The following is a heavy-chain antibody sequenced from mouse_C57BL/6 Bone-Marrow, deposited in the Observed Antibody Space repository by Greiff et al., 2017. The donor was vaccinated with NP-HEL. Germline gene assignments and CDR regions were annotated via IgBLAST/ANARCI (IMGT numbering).Heavy chain of an antibody. Sequence: QVQLQQPGAELVKPGASVKMSCKASGYTFTSYWITWVKQRPGQGLEWIGDIYPGSGSTNYNEKFKSKATLTVDTSSSTAYMQLSSLTSEDSAVYYCASRQLRLRGGYFDYWGPGTTLTVSS. V-gene: IGHV1-55*01. CDR3: ASRQLRLRGGYFDY. J-gene: IGHJ2*01. CDR2: IYPGSGST. D-gene: IGHD3-2*02. CDR1: GYTFTSYW.